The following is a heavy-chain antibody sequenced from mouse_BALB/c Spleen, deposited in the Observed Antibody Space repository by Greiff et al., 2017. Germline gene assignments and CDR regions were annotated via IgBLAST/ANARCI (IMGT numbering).Heavy chain of an antibody. J-gene: IGHJ3*01. CDR2: IDPANGNT. V-gene: IGHV14-3*02. CDR3: ADPRYCYGSGYGFAY. D-gene: IGHD1-1*01. Sequence: VQLQQSGAELVKPGASVKLSCTASGFNFKDTYMHWVKQRPEQGLEWIGRIDPANGNTKYDPKFQGKATITADTSSNTAYLQLSSLTSEATAVYYCADPRYCYGSGYGFAYWGQGTLVTVSA. CDR1: GFNFKDTY.